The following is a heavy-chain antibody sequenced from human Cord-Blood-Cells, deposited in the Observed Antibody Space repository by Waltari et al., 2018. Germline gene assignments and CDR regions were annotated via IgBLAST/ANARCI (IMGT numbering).Heavy chain of an antibody. CDR2: ISSSSSYI. D-gene: IGHD2-21*02. Sequence: EVQLVESGGGLVKPGGSLRLSCAASGFTFSSYSMNWVRQAPGSGLEWVSSISSSSSYIYYADSVKGRFTISRDNAKNSLYLQMNGLRAEDTAVYYCARVYGGNSYWGQGTLVTVSS. V-gene: IGHV3-21*01. CDR3: ARVYGGNSY. J-gene: IGHJ4*02. CDR1: GFTFSSYS.